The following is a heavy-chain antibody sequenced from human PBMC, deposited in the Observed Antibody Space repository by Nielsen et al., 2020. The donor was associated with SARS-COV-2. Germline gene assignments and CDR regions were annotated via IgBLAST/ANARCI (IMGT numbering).Heavy chain of an antibody. V-gene: IGHV3-74*01. D-gene: IGHD3-22*01. Sequence: GGSLRLSCAASGFTFSDFWMHWVRQAPGKGLMWVARINSDGSRSAYADAVKGRFIMSRDNARDTLSLQMNSLSVEDTAVYYCVRVRDDGHYYDTGPFDDWGQGALVTVSS. CDR3: VRVRDDGHYYDTGPFDD. CDR2: INSDGSRS. J-gene: IGHJ4*02. CDR1: GFTFSDFW.